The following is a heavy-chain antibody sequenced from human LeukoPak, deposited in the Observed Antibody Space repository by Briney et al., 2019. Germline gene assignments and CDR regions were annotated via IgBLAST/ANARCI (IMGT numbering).Heavy chain of an antibody. CDR1: GFTFSSYA. V-gene: IGHV4-34*08. Sequence: GPLRLSCTASGFTFSSYAMSWVRQAPGKGLDWIGEINHSGSTNYNPSLKSRVSILVDTSKSQFSLKLSSVTAADTAVYYCARRYDDAGSPLNDWGRGILVTVSS. D-gene: IGHD3-10*01. CDR2: INHSGST. CDR3: ARRYDDAGSPLND. J-gene: IGHJ4*02.